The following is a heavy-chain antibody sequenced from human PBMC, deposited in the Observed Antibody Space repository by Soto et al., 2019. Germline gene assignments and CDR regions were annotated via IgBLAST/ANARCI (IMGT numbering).Heavy chain of an antibody. V-gene: IGHV3-21*06. CDR3: VRLDCSGTSCYFYGLDV. D-gene: IGHD2-2*01. Sequence: PGGSLRLSCAASGFTFTSSTMKWVRQAPGKGLEWVSSISSGSSDKYYADSVRGRFTISRGDAKNSVYLQMKGLRAEDSAVYYCVRLDCSGTSCYFYGLDVWGQGTTVTVSS. CDR1: GFTFTSST. J-gene: IGHJ6*02. CDR2: ISSGSSDK.